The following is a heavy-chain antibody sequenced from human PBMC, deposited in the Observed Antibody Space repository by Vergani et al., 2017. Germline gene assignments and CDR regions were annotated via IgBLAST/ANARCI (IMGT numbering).Heavy chain of an antibody. V-gene: IGHV3-48*04. J-gene: IGHJ4*02. CDR3: AVMGGDGSGWPDY. D-gene: IGHD6-19*01. CDR1: GFTFSSYA. Sequence: EVQLMESGGGLVQPGGSLRLSCAASGFTFSSYAMSWIRQAPGKGLEWVSYISSSGSTIYYADSVKGRFTISRDNAKNSLYLQMNSLRAEDTAVYYCAVMGGDGSGWPDYWGQGTLVTVSS. CDR2: ISSSGSTI.